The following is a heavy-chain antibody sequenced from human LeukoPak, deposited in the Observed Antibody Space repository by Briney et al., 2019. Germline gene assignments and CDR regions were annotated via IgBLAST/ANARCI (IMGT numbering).Heavy chain of an antibody. Sequence: GGSLRLSCAASGFAFSSYAMHWVRQAPGKGLEWVAVISYDGSNKYYADSVKGRFTISRDNSKNTLYLQMNSLRAEDTAVYYCARAMVRGVMYEGFDYWGQGTLVTVSS. CDR2: ISYDGSNK. CDR1: GFAFSSYA. CDR3: ARAMVRGVMYEGFDY. J-gene: IGHJ4*02. V-gene: IGHV3-30*04. D-gene: IGHD3-10*01.